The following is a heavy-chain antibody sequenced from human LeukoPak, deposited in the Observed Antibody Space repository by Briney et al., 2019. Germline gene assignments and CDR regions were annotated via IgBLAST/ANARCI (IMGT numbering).Heavy chain of an antibody. CDR2: IKSKTDGGTT. V-gene: IGHV3-15*01. D-gene: IGHD4-17*01. Sequence: GGSLRLSCAASGFTFSNAWMSWVRQVPGKGLEWVGRIKSKTDGGTTDYAAPVKGRFTISRDDSKNTLYLQMNSLKTEDTAVYYCTTGAMTTVNPFDYWGQGTLVTVSS. CDR3: TTGAMTTVNPFDY. J-gene: IGHJ4*02. CDR1: GFTFSNAW.